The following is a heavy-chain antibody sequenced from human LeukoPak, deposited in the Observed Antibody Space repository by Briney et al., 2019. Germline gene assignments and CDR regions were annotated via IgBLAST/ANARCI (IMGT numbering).Heavy chain of an antibody. J-gene: IGHJ6*03. V-gene: IGHV1-69*05. CDR3: ARGGYSYGYGRVRYRGYYYYMDV. D-gene: IGHD5-18*01. Sequence: ASVKASCKASGYTFTGYYMHWVRQAPGQGLEWMGGIIPIFGTANYAQKFQGRVTITTDESTSTAYMELSSLRSGDTAVYYCARGGYSYGYGRVRYRGYYYYMDVWGKGTTVTVSS. CDR1: GYTFTGYY. CDR2: IIPIFGTA.